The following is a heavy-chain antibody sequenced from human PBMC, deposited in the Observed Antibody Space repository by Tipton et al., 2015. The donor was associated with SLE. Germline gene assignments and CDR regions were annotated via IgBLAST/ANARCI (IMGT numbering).Heavy chain of an antibody. J-gene: IGHJ4*02. CDR3: ARDGLEGGFDY. Sequence: SLRLSCAVSGFTFSNNWMAWVRQAPGKGLEWVAHIREDGSENFYVDSVRGRFAISRDNAQNSLYLHMNSLRAEDTAVYYCARDGLEGGFDYWGQGTLVTVSS. V-gene: IGHV3-7*01. CDR2: IREDGSEN. CDR1: GFTFSNNW. D-gene: IGHD1-26*01.